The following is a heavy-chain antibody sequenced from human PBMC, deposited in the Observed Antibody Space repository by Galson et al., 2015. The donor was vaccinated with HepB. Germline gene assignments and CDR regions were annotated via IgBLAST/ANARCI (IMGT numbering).Heavy chain of an antibody. Sequence: SLRLSCAASGFTFSSYGMHWVRQAPGKGLEWVAVIWYDGSNKYYADSVKGRFTISRDNSKNTLYLQMNSLRAEDTAVYYCARDPRRQGWLQLRWAVPPDYWGQGTLVTVSS. CDR3: ARDPRRQGWLQLRWAVPPDY. D-gene: IGHD5-24*01. CDR1: GFTFSSYG. J-gene: IGHJ4*02. CDR2: IWYDGSNK. V-gene: IGHV3-33*01.